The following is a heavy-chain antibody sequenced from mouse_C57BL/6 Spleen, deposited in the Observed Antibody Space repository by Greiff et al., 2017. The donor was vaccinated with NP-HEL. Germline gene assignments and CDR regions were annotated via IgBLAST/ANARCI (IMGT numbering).Heavy chain of an antibody. CDR1: GYAFSSPW. CDR3: ALYYGSSYYFDY. CDR2: IYPGDGDT. D-gene: IGHD1-1*01. Sequence: VQLQQSGPELVKPGASVKISCKASGYAFSSPWMNWVKQRPGKGLEWIGRIYPGDGDTNYNGKFKGKATLTADKSSSTAYMQLSSLTSEDSAVYFCALYYGSSYYFDYWGQGTTLTVSS. J-gene: IGHJ2*01. V-gene: IGHV1-82*01.